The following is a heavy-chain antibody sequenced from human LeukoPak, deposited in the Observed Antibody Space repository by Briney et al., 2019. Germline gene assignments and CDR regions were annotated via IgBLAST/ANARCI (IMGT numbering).Heavy chain of an antibody. CDR3: ARMTTGHDF. D-gene: IGHD4-17*01. J-gene: IGHJ4*02. V-gene: IGHV4-34*01. Sequence: SETLSLTCAVSGTSFSSYYWSWIRQPPGKGLEWIGEVNHSGYTNDNPSLKSRVSISVDTSKNQFSLRLRSVTAADTGVYFCARMTTGHDFWGQGTLVTVSS. CDR2: VNHSGYT. CDR1: GTSFSSYY.